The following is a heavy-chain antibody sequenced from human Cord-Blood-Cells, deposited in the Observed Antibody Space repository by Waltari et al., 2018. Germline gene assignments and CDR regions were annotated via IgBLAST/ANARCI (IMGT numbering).Heavy chain of an antibody. D-gene: IGHD6-19*01. V-gene: IGHV4-34*01. CDR3: ARGALTGYSSGWYGAKYFQH. CDR1: GGSFSGYY. J-gene: IGHJ1*01. CDR2: INHSGST. Sequence: QVQLQQWGAGLLKPSETLSLTCAVYGGSFSGYYWSWIRQPPGKGLEWIGEINHSGSTNYNPSLKSRVTISVDTSKNQFSLKLSSVTAADTAVYYCARGALTGYSSGWYGAKYFQHWGQGTLVTVSS.